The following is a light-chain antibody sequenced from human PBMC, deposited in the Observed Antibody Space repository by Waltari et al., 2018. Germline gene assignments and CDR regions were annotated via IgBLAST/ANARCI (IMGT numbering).Light chain of an antibody. V-gene: IGKV4-1*01. CDR1: QSLFYISNHKNY. CDR2: WAA. J-gene: IGKJ3*01. Sequence: DIVMTQSPESLPVSLGERATINCKSSQSLFYISNHKNYLAWYQQKPGQPPKLLIYWAATRDSGVPDRFSGSGSGTEFTLTISSLQAEDVAVYTCQQYFDTPFTFGPGTKV. CDR3: QQYFDTPFT.